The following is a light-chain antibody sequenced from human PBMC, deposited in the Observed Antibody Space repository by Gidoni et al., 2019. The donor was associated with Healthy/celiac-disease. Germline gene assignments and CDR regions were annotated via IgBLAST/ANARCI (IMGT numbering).Light chain of an antibody. CDR3: QQYDNLPRT. Sequence: SVGDRVTITCQASQDISNYLNWYQQKPGKAPKLLIYDASNLETGVPSMFSGSGSGTDFTFTISSLQPEDIATYYCQQYDNLPRTFXXXTKLEIK. CDR1: QDISNY. V-gene: IGKV1-33*01. J-gene: IGKJ2*01. CDR2: DAS.